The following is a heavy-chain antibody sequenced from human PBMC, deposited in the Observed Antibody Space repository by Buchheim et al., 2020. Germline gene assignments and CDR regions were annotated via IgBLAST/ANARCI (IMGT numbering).Heavy chain of an antibody. D-gene: IGHD1-1*01. CDR1: GFTFSSYA. V-gene: IGHV3-30*04. CDR2: ISYDGSNK. Sequence: QVQLVESGGGVVQPGRSLRLSCAASGFTFSSYAMHWVRQAPGTGLEWVAVISYDGSNKYYADSVKGRFTISRDNSKNTLYLQMNSLRAEDTAVYYCAREQNGVHSHYYYGMDVWGQGTT. J-gene: IGHJ6*02. CDR3: AREQNGVHSHYYYGMDV.